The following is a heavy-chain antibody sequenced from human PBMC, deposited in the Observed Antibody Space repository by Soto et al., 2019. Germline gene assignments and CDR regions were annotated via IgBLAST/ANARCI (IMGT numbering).Heavy chain of an antibody. Sequence: QLQLQESGPGLVKPSETLSLTCTVSGVSISSSSYYWAWIRQPPGQGLEWIGTIYYSGSTYYNASLKSRVTISVDSSKNHFSLKLFSVTAADTAVYYCARWGGDFWNAIWGQGTLVTVSS. CDR1: GVSISSSSYY. D-gene: IGHD3-3*01. V-gene: IGHV4-39*02. CDR3: ARWGGDFWNAI. J-gene: IGHJ4*02. CDR2: IYYSGST.